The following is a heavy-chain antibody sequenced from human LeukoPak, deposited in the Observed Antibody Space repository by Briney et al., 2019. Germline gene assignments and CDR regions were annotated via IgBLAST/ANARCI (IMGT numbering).Heavy chain of an antibody. CDR3: AREVRSSSSNWFDP. CDR1: GGSISSYY. CDR2: IYYSGST. Sequence: PSETLSLTCTVSGGSISSYYWSWIRQPPGKGLEWIGYIYYSGSTNYNPSLKSRVPISVDTSKDHFSLKLSSVTAADTAVYYCAREVRSSSSNWFDPWGQGTLVTVSS. V-gene: IGHV4-59*01. D-gene: IGHD6-13*01. J-gene: IGHJ5*02.